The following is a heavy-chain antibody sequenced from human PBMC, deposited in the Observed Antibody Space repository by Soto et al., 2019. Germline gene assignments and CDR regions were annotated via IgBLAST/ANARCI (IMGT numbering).Heavy chain of an antibody. J-gene: IGHJ4*02. Sequence: EVQLVESGGGLVQPGGSLRLPCAGSGITFSNYWMHWVRQAPGKGLEWVSRIDHDGPTDYADSVRGRFTISRDNAENTLYLQMNSLRPEDTAVYYFVRDSHGDYWGQGTLVTVSS. CDR3: VRDSHGDY. CDR2: IDHDGPT. V-gene: IGHV3-74*01. CDR1: GITFSNYW.